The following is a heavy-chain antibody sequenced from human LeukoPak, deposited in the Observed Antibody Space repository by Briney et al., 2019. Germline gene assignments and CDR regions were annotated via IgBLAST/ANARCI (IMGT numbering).Heavy chain of an antibody. D-gene: IGHD3-3*01. CDR3: ARDRNDFWSGYADGMDV. Sequence: TSETLSLTCTVSGGSISSYYWSWIRQPPGKGLEWIGYIYYSGSTNYYPSLKSRVTISVDTSKNQFSLKLSSVTAADTAVYYCARDRNDFWSGYADGMDVWGQGTTVTVSS. J-gene: IGHJ6*02. V-gene: IGHV4-59*01. CDR1: GGSISSYY. CDR2: IYYSGST.